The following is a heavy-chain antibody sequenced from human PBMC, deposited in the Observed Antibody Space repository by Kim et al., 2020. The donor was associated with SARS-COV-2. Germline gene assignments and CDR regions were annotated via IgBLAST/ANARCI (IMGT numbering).Heavy chain of an antibody. D-gene: IGHD6-13*01. V-gene: IGHV3-23*01. Sequence: ADPVKGRFTISIDNSNHTMSLHMSSMRAEDTAVYYCATDQNDSWFVDFDYWGQGTLVTVSS. CDR3: ATDQNDSWFVDFDY. J-gene: IGHJ4*02.